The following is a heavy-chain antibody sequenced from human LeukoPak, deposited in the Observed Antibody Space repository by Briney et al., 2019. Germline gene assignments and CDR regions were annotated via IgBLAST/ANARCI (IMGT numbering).Heavy chain of an antibody. CDR1: GYTFTSYG. D-gene: IGHD2-2*02. V-gene: IGHV1-18*01. CDR3: ARGRDIVVVPAAIASYYYYYGMDV. Sequence: EASVKVSCKASGYTFTSYGISWVRQAAGQGLAWMGWISAYNGNTNYAQKLQGRVTMTTDTSTSTAYMELRSLRSDDTAVYYCARGRDIVVVPAAIASYYYYYGMDVWGQGTTVTVSS. CDR2: ISAYNGNT. J-gene: IGHJ6*02.